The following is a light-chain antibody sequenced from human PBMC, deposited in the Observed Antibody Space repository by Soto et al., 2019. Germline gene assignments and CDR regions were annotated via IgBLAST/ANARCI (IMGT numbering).Light chain of an antibody. CDR2: GAS. V-gene: IGKV3-20*01. CDR3: QQYGSSHPWT. J-gene: IGKJ1*01. CDR1: QSVDSY. Sequence: DIVMTQFSLSLPVMPGEPASISCRASQSVDSYLVWHQQKPGQATSLIIYGASSRANGIPDRFSGSGSGTDFTLTISRLEPEDFAAYYYQQYGSSHPWTFGQGTKVDIK.